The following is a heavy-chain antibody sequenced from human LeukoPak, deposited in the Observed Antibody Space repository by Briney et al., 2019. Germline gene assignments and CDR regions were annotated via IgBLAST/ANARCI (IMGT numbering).Heavy chain of an antibody. V-gene: IGHV4-59*01. CDR3: ARMVLGRGYSYGP. Sequence: PSETLSLTCTVSGGSISSYYWSWIRQPPGKGLEWIGYIYYSGSTNYNPSLKSRVTISVDTSKNQFSLKLSSVTAADTAVYYCARMVLGRGYSYGPWGQGTLVTVSS. CDR2: IYYSGST. CDR1: GGSISSYY. J-gene: IGHJ5*02. D-gene: IGHD5-18*01.